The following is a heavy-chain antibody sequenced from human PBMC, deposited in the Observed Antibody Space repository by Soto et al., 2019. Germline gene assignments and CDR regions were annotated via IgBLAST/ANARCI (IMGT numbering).Heavy chain of an antibody. Sequence: YLTCAVYGGSFSGHYWSWIRQPPGKGLEWIGEINHSGSTNYNPSLKSRVTMSVDTSKNXXXXKXXXVXAXXTAXYXCARTLGYSYGLYYYYYYGMDVWGQGTTVTVSS. CDR2: INHSGST. CDR3: ARTLGYSYGLYYYYYYGMDV. J-gene: IGHJ6*02. V-gene: IGHV4-34*01. CDR1: GGSFSGHY. D-gene: IGHD5-18*01.